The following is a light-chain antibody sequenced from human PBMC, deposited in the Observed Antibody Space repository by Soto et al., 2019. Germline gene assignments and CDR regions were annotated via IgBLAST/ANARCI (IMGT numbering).Light chain of an antibody. V-gene: IGKV1-39*01. CDR1: QSISRY. CDR2: AAS. J-gene: IGKJ1*01. CDR3: QQSYSTPPAT. Sequence: DIQMTQSPSSLSASVGDRVTISCRASQSISRYLNWYQQKPGKAPKLLVFAASSLQSGVPSRFSGSGSGTDFSLIISSLQPEDFATYYCQQSYSTPPATFGQGTKVDI.